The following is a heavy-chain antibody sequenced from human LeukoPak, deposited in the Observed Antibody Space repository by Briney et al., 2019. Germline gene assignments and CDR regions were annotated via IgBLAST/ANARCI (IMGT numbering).Heavy chain of an antibody. CDR3: ASSVVVPAAMTPYNWFDP. D-gene: IGHD2-2*01. J-gene: IGHJ5*02. CDR1: GNSISTSKSY. V-gene: IGHV4-39*01. Sequence: SDTLSLTCTVSGNSISTSKSYWGWIRQPPLKGLEGIGSIYFSGNTYYNASLKSRVTISVHTSKNQFSLKLSSVTAADTAVYYCASSVVVPAAMTPYNWFDPWGQETLVTVSS. CDR2: IYFSGNT.